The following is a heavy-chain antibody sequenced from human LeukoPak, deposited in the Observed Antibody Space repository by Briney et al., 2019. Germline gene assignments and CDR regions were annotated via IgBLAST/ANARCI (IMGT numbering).Heavy chain of an antibody. J-gene: IGHJ3*02. CDR1: GFTFSSYS. D-gene: IGHD3-16*02. CDR2: ISSSSSYI. V-gene: IGHV3-21*01. Sequence: GGSLRLSCAASGFTFSSYSMNWVRQAPGKGLEWVSSISSSSSYIYYADSVKGRFTISRDNAKNSLYLQMNSLRAEDTAVYYCARENDYDYVWGSYRYTPRAFDIWGQGTMVTVSS. CDR3: ARENDYDYVWGSYRYTPRAFDI.